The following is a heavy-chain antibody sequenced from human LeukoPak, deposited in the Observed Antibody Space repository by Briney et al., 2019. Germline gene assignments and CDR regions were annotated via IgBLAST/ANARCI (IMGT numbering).Heavy chain of an antibody. CDR3: ANVSMSCLDN. CDR2: INDNGDRT. D-gene: IGHD1-26*01. V-gene: IGHV3-23*01. Sequence: PGGSLRLSCAASGFTSSSYALTWVRQAPGKGLEWVSSINDNGDRTYYSDSVKGRFTISRDTSKSTLYLQMNSLRAEDTAFYFCANVSMSCLDNWGQGTLVAVSS. J-gene: IGHJ4*02. CDR1: GFTSSSYA.